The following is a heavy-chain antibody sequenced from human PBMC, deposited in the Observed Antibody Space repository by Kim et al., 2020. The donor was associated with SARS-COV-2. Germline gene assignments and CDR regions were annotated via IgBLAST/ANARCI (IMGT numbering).Heavy chain of an antibody. CDR2: ISTSGGNT. J-gene: IGHJ6*02. CDR1: GFSFSNYA. CDR3: AKVSSNRLTTPGTYYVVDV. D-gene: IGHD4-17*01. V-gene: IGHV3-23*01. Sequence: GGSLRLSCTASGFSFSNYAMNWVRQTPRKGLEWVSIISTSGGNTYYADSVKGRFTISRDNSKNTLYLQMSGLRAEDTAVYYCAKVSSNRLTTPGTYYVVDVWAHGTTVTVS.